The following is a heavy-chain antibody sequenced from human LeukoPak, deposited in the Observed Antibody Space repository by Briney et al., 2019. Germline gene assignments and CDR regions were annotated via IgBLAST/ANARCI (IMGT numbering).Heavy chain of an antibody. CDR1: GFTFSSYA. D-gene: IGHD5-18*01. Sequence: GGALRLSCAAFGFTFSSYAMSWVRQAPGKGLEWVSTISCNGGDTYYADSVKGRFTISRDNSKNTLYLQMNSLRAEDTAVYYCTDKYSYDYWGQGTLVTVTS. V-gene: IGHV3-23*01. CDR3: TDKYSYDY. CDR2: ISCNGGDT. J-gene: IGHJ4*02.